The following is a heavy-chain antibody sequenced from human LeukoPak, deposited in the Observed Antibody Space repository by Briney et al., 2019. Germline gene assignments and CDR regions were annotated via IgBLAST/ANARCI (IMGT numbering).Heavy chain of an antibody. CDR3: ARRPLPSTLATVQLDY. CDR2: ISFDGRNK. V-gene: IGHV3-30*19. J-gene: IGHJ4*02. D-gene: IGHD5-12*01. Sequence: PGRSLRLSCAASGFPFSSYGMHWVRQAPGKGLEWVAVISFDGRNKYYTDSVEGRFTISRDNSKNTLYLQMNSLREDDTAMYYCARRPLPSTLATVQLDYWGQGTLVTVSP. CDR1: GFPFSSYG.